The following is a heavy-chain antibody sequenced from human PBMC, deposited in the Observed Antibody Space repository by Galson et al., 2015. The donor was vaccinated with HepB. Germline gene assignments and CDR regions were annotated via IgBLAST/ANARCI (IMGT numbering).Heavy chain of an antibody. Sequence: SLRLSCAASGFTFSSYAMSWVRQAPGKGLEWVSGISSSGGSTYYADSVKGRFTISRDNSNNTLYLQMNRVRAEDTAIYYCAKSRSPLWFGESDYWGQGTLVTVSS. CDR3: AKSRSPLWFGESDY. CDR2: ISSSGGST. CDR1: GFTFSSYA. D-gene: IGHD3-10*01. V-gene: IGHV3-23*01. J-gene: IGHJ4*02.